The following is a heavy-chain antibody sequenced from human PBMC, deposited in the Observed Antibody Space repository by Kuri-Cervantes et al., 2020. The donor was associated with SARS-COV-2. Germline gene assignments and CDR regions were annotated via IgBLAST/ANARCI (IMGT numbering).Heavy chain of an antibody. CDR1: GYTFTSYD. V-gene: IGHV1-8*01. CDR3: TRLTIFGVDPGWFDP. J-gene: IGHJ5*02. CDR2: MNPNSGNT. Sequence: ASVKVSCKASGYTFTSYDINWVRQATGQGLEWMGWMNPNSGNTGYAQKFQGRVTITADESTSTAYMELSSLRSEDTAVYYCTRLTIFGVDPGWFDPWGQGTLVTVSS. D-gene: IGHD3-3*01.